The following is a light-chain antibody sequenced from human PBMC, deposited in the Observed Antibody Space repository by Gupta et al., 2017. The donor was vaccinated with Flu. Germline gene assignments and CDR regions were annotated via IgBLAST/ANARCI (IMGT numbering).Light chain of an antibody. CDR1: QSISSN. V-gene: IGKV3-15*01. CDR2: GVS. CDR3: QQDNDWPLT. J-gene: IGKJ4*01. Sequence: EIVMTQSPATLSVSPGERATLSCRASQSISSNFAWYQQKPGQAPRLLIYGVSTRATGIPARFSGSGSGTEFTLTISSLQSEDFAVYYCQQDNDWPLTFGGGTKVEIK.